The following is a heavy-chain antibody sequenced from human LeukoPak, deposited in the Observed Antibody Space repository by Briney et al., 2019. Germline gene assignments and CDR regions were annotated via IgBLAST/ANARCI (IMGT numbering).Heavy chain of an antibody. Sequence: GGSPRLSCAASGFTFRSYNMNWVRQAPGKGLEWVSYISSSSNTIYYVDSVKGRFTISRDNAKTSLYLQMNSLIDEDTAVYYCARWAILDAFDIWGQGRKVSLSS. CDR2: ISSSSNTI. V-gene: IGHV3-48*02. CDR1: GFTFRSYN. CDR3: ARWAILDAFDI. J-gene: IGHJ3*02. D-gene: IGHD3-9*01.